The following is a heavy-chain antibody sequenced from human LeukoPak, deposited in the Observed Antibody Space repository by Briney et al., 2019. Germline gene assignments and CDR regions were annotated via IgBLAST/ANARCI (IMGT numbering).Heavy chain of an antibody. D-gene: IGHD4-17*01. V-gene: IGHV1-69*04. J-gene: IGHJ3*02. CDR2: IIPILGIA. Sequence: GASVKVSCKASGGTFSSYAISWVRQAPGQGLEWMGRIIPILGIANYAQKFQGRVTITADKPTSTAYMELSSLRSEDTAVYYCARDYTVTPFDIWGQGTMVTVSS. CDR3: ARDYTVTPFDI. CDR1: GGTFSSYA.